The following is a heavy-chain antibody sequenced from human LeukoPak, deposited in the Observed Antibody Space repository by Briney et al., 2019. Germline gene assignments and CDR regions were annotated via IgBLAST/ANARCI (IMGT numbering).Heavy chain of an antibody. D-gene: IGHD3-22*01. V-gene: IGHV4-59*01. Sequence: SETLSLTCTVSGGSISSYYWSWIRQPPGKGLEWIGYIYYSGSTNYNPSLKSRVTISVDTSKNQFSLKLSSVTAADTAVYYCARERPIGVYYDLWGQGTLVTVSS. CDR2: IYYSGST. CDR3: ARERPIGVYYDL. CDR1: GGSISSYY. J-gene: IGHJ4*02.